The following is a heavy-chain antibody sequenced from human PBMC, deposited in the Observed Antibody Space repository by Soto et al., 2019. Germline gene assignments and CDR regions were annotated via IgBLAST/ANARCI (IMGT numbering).Heavy chain of an antibody. Sequence: GGSLRLSCAASGFTFSSYGMHWVRQAPGKGLEWVAVISYDGSNKYYADSVKGRFTISRDNAKNSLYLQMNSLTAEDTAVYYCAKNHGWLSFHNWGQGTLVTVSS. CDR1: GFTFSSYG. D-gene: IGHD6-19*01. CDR3: AKNHGWLSFHN. J-gene: IGHJ4*02. V-gene: IGHV3-30*18. CDR2: ISYDGSNK.